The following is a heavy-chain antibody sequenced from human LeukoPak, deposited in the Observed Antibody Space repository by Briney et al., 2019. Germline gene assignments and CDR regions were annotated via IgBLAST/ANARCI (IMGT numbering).Heavy chain of an antibody. V-gene: IGHV3-30-3*01. Sequence: GGSLRLSCAASGFTFSSYAMHWVRQAPGKGLEWVAVISYDGSNKYYADSVKGRFTISRDNSKNTLYLQVNSLRAEDTAVYYCAREVGTPQAFDIWGQGTMVTVSS. CDR1: GFTFSSYA. J-gene: IGHJ3*02. D-gene: IGHD1-26*01. CDR2: ISYDGSNK. CDR3: AREVGTPQAFDI.